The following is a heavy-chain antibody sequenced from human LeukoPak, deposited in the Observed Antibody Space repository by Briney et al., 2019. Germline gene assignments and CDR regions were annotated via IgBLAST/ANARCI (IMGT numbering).Heavy chain of an antibody. CDR1: GFTFSSIA. Sequence: GGSLRLSCAASGFTFSSIAMSWGRHAPDKGLEWGSTISGSGGGTYYADSVKGRFTISRDDSKNTLYLQMNSLRADDTAVYYCAKDLGRYRNNFFDYWGQGNLVTVSS. V-gene: IGHV3-23*01. CDR2: ISGSGGGT. CDR3: AKDLGRYRNNFFDY. J-gene: IGHJ4*02. D-gene: IGHD1-26*01.